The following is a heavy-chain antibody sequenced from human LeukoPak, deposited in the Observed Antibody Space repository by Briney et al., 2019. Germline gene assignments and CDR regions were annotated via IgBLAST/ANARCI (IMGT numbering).Heavy chain of an antibody. CDR3: ARTTTVTTPFDY. CDR1: GFTFNYYG. J-gene: IGHJ4*02. V-gene: IGHV3-7*01. D-gene: IGHD4-17*01. CDR2: IHLDGSEE. Sequence: GGSLRLSCAVSGFTFNYYGVGWVRQAPGKGLEWVAYIHLDGSEEYYVDSVKGRFTISRDNAKTSVYLQMNSLRAEDTAIYYCARTTTVTTPFDYWGQGTLVTVSS.